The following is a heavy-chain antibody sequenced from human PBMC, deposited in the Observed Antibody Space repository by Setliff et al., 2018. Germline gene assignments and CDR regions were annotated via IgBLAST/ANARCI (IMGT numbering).Heavy chain of an antibody. CDR3: ARAGGPGYSSGWNWFDP. V-gene: IGHV1-3*01. J-gene: IGHJ5*02. CDR1: GYSFTSYA. Sequence: ASVKVSCKASGYSFTSYAMHWVRQAPGQRLEWMGWINAGNGNTKYSQKFQGRVTITRDTSARTAYMELSSLRSEDTVVYYCARAGGPGYSSGWNWFDPWGQGTLVTVSS. D-gene: IGHD6-19*01. CDR2: INAGNGNT.